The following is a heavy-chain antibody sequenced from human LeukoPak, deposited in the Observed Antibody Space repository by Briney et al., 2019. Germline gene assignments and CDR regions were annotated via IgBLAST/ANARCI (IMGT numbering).Heavy chain of an antibody. V-gene: IGHV3-64D*09. D-gene: IGHD3-22*01. CDR2: ISSNGAST. CDR3: VKGGYYDSSGFPEYFQD. CDR1: EFSFSRYA. J-gene: IGHJ1*01. Sequence: GGSLRLSCSASEFSFSRYAMHWVRQGPGQGLEHVSTISSNGASTYYADSAKGRFTISRDNSKNTLYLQLSSLSAEDTAVYYCVKGGYYDSSGFPEYFQDWGQGTLVSASS.